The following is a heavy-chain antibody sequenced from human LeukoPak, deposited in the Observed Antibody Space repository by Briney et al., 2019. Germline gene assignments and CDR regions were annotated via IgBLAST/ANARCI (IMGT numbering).Heavy chain of an antibody. CDR2: IYHTGDT. J-gene: IGHJ4*02. Sequence: HTLSLPRSLSGTSVSNYIFYWNWIPQHPGKGPEMIGDIYHTGDTFYNPSLKSRVTISLDTSQNQFSLKMTSVTGADTAMYYCGKVGGNSNFWGQGTVVTVSS. CDR1: GTSVSNYIFY. D-gene: IGHD4-23*01. CDR3: GKVGGNSNF. V-gene: IGHV4-31*03.